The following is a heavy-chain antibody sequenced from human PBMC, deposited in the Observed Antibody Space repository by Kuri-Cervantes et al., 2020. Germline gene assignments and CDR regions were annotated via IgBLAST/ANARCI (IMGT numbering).Heavy chain of an antibody. Sequence: ESLKISCIVSGGSVSSGTFYWSWIRQPPGKGLEWIGYTHYNGGSSPNPSLKSRVTISVDTSKNQFSLKLSSVTAADTAVYYCARRYLGEYYMDVWGKGTTVTVSS. CDR2: THYNGGS. CDR3: ARRYLGEYYMDV. V-gene: IGHV4-61*01. CDR1: GGSVSSGTFY. J-gene: IGHJ6*03. D-gene: IGHD3-10*01.